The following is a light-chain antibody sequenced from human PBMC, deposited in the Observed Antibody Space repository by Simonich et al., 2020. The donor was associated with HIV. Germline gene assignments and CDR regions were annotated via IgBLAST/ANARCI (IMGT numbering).Light chain of an antibody. CDR2: GAS. V-gene: IGKV1-39*01. Sequence: DIQMTQSPSSLSASVGDRVTITCRASQSISGYLNWYQQKPGKAPKLLIYGASNLERGVPSRFSGSGSGTHFTFTVSSLQPEDFATYYCQQANTFPRTFGQGTKVEIK. CDR1: QSISGY. J-gene: IGKJ1*01. CDR3: QQANTFPRT.